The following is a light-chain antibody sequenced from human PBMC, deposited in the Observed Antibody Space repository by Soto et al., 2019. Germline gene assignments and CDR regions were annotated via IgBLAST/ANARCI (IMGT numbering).Light chain of an antibody. CDR1: QGVTGSY. CDR3: QQYGTSPGT. V-gene: IGKV3-20*01. CDR2: GAS. J-gene: IGKJ1*01. Sequence: EIVLTQSPGTLSLSPGERATLSCRASQGVTGSYLAWYQQKPGQAPRLLIYGASSRATGIPDRFSGSGSGTDFTLTISRLGPEDFAVYCCQQYGTSPGTFGQGTKVDIK.